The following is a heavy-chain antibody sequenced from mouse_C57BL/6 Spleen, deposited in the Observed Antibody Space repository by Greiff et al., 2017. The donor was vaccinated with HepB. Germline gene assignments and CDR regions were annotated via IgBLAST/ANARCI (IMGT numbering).Heavy chain of an antibody. CDR1: GFSFNTYA. V-gene: IGHV10-1*01. Sequence: VQLKESGGGLVQPKGSLKLSCAASGFSFNTYAMNWVRQAPGKGLEWVARIRSKSNNYATYYADSVKDRFTISRDDSESMLYLQMNNLKTEDTAMYYCVRHEKDFWFAYWGQGTLVTVSA. J-gene: IGHJ3*01. CDR2: IRSKSNNYAT. CDR3: VRHEKDFWFAY.